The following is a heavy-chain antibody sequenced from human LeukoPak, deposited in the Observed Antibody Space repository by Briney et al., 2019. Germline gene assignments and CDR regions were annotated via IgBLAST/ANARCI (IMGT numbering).Heavy chain of an antibody. CDR1: GGSFSGYY. J-gene: IGHJ6*03. CDR3: ARGCCYYIYYYYYYMDV. CDR2: INHSGST. V-gene: IGHV4-34*01. Sequence: SETLSLTCAVYGGSFSGYYWSWIRQPPGKGLEWIGEINHSGSTNYNPSLKSRVTISVGTSKNQFSLKLSSVTAADTAVYYCARGCCYYIYYYYYYMDVWGKGTTVTVS. D-gene: IGHD3-10*01.